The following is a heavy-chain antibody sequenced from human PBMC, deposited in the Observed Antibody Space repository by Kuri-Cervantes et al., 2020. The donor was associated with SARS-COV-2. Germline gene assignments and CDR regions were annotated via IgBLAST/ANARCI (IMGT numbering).Heavy chain of an antibody. CDR1: GYTFTTYG. D-gene: IGHD7-27*01. V-gene: IGHV1-2*02. Sequence: ASVKVSCKASGYTFTTYGISWVRQAPGQGLEWMGWINPNSGGTNYAQKFQGRVTMTRDTSISTAYMELSRLRSDDTAVYYCARDLRLGRSLDYWGQGTLVTVSS. CDR3: ARDLRLGRSLDY. CDR2: INPNSGGT. J-gene: IGHJ4*02.